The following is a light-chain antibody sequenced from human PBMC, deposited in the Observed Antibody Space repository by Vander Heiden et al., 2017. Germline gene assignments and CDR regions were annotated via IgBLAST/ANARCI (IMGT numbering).Light chain of an antibody. CDR1: SLRSYY. Sequence: VSVALGQTVRITCEGDSLRSYYASWYQKKPGQAPVLVIYGKNNRPSGIPDRFSGSSSGNTASLTITGAQAEDEADYYCNSRDIRINHCELFGGGTKLTVL. CDR3: NSRDIRINHCEL. CDR2: GKN. J-gene: IGLJ2*01. V-gene: IGLV3-19*01.